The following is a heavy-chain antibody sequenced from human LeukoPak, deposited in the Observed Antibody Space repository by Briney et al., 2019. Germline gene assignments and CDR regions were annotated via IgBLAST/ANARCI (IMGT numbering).Heavy chain of an antibody. CDR2: IIPIFGTA. CDR3: ARDRPPYYYDSSGYYYGAFDI. Sequence: ASVKVSCKASGGTFSSYAISCVRQAPGQGLEWMGGIIPIFGTANYAQKFQGRVTITADKSTSTAYMELSSLRSEDTAVYYCARDRPPYYYDSSGYYYGAFDIWGQGTMVTVSS. D-gene: IGHD3-22*01. J-gene: IGHJ3*02. CDR1: GGTFSSYA. V-gene: IGHV1-69*06.